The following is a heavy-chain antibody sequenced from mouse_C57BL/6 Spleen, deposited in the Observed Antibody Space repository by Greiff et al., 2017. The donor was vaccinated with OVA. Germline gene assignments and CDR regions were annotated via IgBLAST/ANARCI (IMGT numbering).Heavy chain of an antibody. J-gene: IGHJ4*01. CDR1: GFTFSDYG. CDR3: ARQGVVASYYAMDY. Sequence: EVKLMESGGGLVKPGGSLKLSCAASGFTFSDYGMHWVRQAPEKGLEWVAYISSGSSTIYYADTVKGRFTISRDNAKNTLFLRRTSLRSEDTAMYYCARQGVVASYYAMDYWGQGTSVTVSS. CDR2: ISSGSSTI. D-gene: IGHD1-1*01. V-gene: IGHV5-17*01.